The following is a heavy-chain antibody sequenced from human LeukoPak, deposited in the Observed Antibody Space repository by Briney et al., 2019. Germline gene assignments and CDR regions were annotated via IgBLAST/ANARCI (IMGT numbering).Heavy chain of an antibody. J-gene: IGHJ4*02. CDR2: IYTGGTP. D-gene: IGHD3-10*01. CDR1: GGSVVGYY. V-gene: IGHV4-4*07. CDR3: ARGFLGDYFGSGSYYVFDY. Sequence: PSETLSLTCTVSGGSVVGYYWSWIRQPAGKGLEWVGRIYTGGTPNYNPSLKSRVTMSIDTSKKQFSLKMRSMTAADTALYYCARGFLGDYFGSGSYYVFDYWGQGTLVTVSS.